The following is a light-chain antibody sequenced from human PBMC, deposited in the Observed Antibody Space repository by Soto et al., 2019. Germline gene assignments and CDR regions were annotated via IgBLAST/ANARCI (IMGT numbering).Light chain of an antibody. CDR1: QSITNS. CDR3: QQGHSMPFT. J-gene: IGKJ3*01. CDR2: AAS. Sequence: DIQMTQSPSSLSASVGDRVTITCRASQSITNSLNWYQHKPGKAPTLVVYAASSLQSGVPSRFSGSGSGTDFTLTNSSLQPEDFATYFCQQGHSMPFTFGPGTKVDIK. V-gene: IGKV1-39*01.